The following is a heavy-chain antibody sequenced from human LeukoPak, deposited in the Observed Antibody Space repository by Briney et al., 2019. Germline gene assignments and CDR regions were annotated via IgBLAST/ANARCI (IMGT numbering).Heavy chain of an antibody. CDR1: GFTVSSNY. D-gene: IGHD2-15*01. CDR3: AKDLFDVVVVAALY. V-gene: IGHV3-66*01. J-gene: IGHJ4*02. Sequence: GGSLRLSCAASGFTVSSNYMSWVRQAPGKGLEWVSVIYSGGSTYYADSVKGRFTISRDSSKNTLYLQMNRLRPEDAAVYYCAKDLFDVVVVAALYWGQGTLVTVSS. CDR2: IYSGGST.